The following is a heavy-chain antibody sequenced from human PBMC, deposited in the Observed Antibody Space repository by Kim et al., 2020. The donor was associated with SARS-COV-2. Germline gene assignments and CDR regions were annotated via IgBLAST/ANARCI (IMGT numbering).Heavy chain of an antibody. CDR2: VSDSGST. CDR1: GASISSFY. D-gene: IGHD6-19*01. CDR3: ARDRGYRSGWYGSRYSSGMDV. V-gene: IGHV4-59*01. Sequence: SETLSLTCTVSGASISSFYWSWIRQPPGKGLEWIGYVSDSGSTNYNPSLKSRVTILVDTSMNHIYLKLTSVTAADTAVYYCARDRGYRSGWYGSRYSSGMDVWGQGTTVTVPS. J-gene: IGHJ6*02.